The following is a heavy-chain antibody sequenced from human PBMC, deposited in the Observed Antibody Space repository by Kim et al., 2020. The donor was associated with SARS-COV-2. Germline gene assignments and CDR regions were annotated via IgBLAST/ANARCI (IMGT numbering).Heavy chain of an antibody. CDR2: MNPNSGNT. J-gene: IGHJ6*02. D-gene: IGHD3-9*01. CDR1: GYTFTSYD. CDR3: ARKRPKHLRYFDWLPDGMDV. Sequence: ASVKVSCKASGYTFTSYDINWVRQATGQGLEWMGWMNPNSGNTGYAQKFQGRVTMTRNTSISTAYMELSSLRSEDTAVYYCARKRPKHLRYFDWLPDGMDVWGQGTTVTVSS. V-gene: IGHV1-8*01.